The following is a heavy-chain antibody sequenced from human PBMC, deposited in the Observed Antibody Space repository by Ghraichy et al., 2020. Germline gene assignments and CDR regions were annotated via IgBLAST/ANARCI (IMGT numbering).Heavy chain of an antibody. Sequence: GGSLRLSCAASGFIVSSNYMSWVRQAPGKGLEWVSVIYSGGSTYYADSVKGRFTISRDNSKNTLYLHMNSLRAEDTAVYYCARADFDYWGQGTLVTVSS. J-gene: IGHJ4*02. CDR3: ARADFDY. CDR1: GFIVSSNY. V-gene: IGHV3-66*01. CDR2: IYSGGST.